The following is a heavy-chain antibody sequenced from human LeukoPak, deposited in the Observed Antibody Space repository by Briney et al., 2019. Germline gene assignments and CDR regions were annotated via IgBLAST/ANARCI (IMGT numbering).Heavy chain of an antibody. J-gene: IGHJ6*03. V-gene: IGHV4-34*01. D-gene: IGHD2-2*01. Sequence: SETLSLTCAVYGGAFSGYYWSWIRQPPGKGLEWIGEINHSGSTNYNPSLKSRVTISVDTSKNQFSLKLSSVTAADTAVYYCARSIVVVPAAMGDYYYYYMDVWGKGTTVTVSS. CDR1: GGAFSGYY. CDR2: INHSGST. CDR3: ARSIVVVPAAMGDYYYYYMDV.